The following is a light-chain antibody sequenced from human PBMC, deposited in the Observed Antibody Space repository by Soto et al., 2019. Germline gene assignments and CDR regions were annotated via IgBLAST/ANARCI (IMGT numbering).Light chain of an antibody. CDR3: QQYSSYSLT. J-gene: IGKJ1*01. V-gene: IGKV1-5*01. Sequence: DIQMTQSPSTLSASVGDRVTLTCRASQSIRNSLAWYQQKPGKAPRLLIYEASSLESGVPSRLSGSGAGTQFTLTISSLQPDDFASYFCQQYSSYSLTFGQETNVHIK. CDR2: EAS. CDR1: QSIRNS.